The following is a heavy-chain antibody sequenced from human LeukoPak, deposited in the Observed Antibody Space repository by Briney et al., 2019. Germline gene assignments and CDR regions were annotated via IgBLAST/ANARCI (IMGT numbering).Heavy chain of an antibody. J-gene: IGHJ4*02. V-gene: IGHV1-24*01. D-gene: IGHD3-22*01. CDR2: FDPEDGET. CDR3: ATVVQYYYDSSAISPFDY. CDR1: VYTLTELS. Sequence: AAVKVSCKVSVYTLTELSMHWVRQAPGKGLEWMGGFDPEDGETIYAQKFQGRVTMTGDTSTDTAYMELSSLRSEDTAVYYCATVVQYYYDSSAISPFDYWGQGTLVTVSS.